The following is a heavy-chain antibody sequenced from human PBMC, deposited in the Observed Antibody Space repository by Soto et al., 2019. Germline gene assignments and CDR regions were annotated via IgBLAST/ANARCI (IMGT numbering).Heavy chain of an antibody. CDR1: GYTFTSYG. Sequence: QVQLVQSGTEVKKSGASVNVSCKAFGYTFTSYGFTWVRQVPGQGLEWLGWISAFNGDTQYAQTMKARLTVPTDTSTSTVHMELRRLTPADSAVYYCTREAGWHRMVTVDRGQGTLVTVS. J-gene: IGHJ4*02. D-gene: IGHD2-8*01. CDR3: TREAGWHRMVTVD. CDR2: ISAFNGDT. V-gene: IGHV1-18*04.